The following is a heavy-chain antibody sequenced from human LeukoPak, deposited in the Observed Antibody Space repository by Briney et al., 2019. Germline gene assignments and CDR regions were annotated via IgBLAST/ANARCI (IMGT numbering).Heavy chain of an antibody. J-gene: IGHJ4*02. CDR3: ARVPLLLWFGDPETYYFDY. D-gene: IGHD3-10*01. V-gene: IGHV1-3*01. CDR2: INAGNGNT. CDR1: GYTFTSYA. Sequence: GASVKVSCKASGYTFTSYAMHWVRQAPGPRLEWMGWINAGNGNTKYSQKFQGRVTITRDTSASTAYMELSSLRSEDTAVYYCARVPLLLWFGDPETYYFDYWGQGTLVTVSS.